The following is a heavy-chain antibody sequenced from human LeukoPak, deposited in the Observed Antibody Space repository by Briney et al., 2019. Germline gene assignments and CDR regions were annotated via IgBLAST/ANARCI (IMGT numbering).Heavy chain of an antibody. J-gene: IGHJ4*02. CDR1: GGSISSGGYY. V-gene: IGHV4-31*01. Sequence: PSEILSLTCTVSGGSISSGGYYWRWVGQRPGKGVGRNGYIYYSGSTYYIPSPKSLVTIAVDTSKNQFSLTLSSVTAADTAVYYCARGDQCYYYVWGSYPYIWGQGTLVTVSS. CDR2: IYYSGST. D-gene: IGHD3-16*02. CDR3: ARGDQCYYYVWGSYPYI.